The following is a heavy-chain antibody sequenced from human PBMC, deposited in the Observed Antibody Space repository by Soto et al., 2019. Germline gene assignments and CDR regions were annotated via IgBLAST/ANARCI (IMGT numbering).Heavy chain of an antibody. Sequence: EVQLVESGGGLVQPGGSLRLSCVASDFTFRYYLMHWVRQGPGKGLVWVSRIHSDGSSTTYAASVKGRFTISRDNAKNTLYLQMARLRVEDTAVYYCARGDAGAFDLWGQGTMVTVSS. CDR1: DFTFRYYL. V-gene: IGHV3-74*03. CDR2: IHSDGSST. J-gene: IGHJ3*01. CDR3: ARGDAGAFDL.